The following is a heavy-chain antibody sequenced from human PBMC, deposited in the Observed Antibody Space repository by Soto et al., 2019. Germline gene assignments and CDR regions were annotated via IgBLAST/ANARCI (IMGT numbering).Heavy chain of an antibody. J-gene: IGHJ6*03. Sequence: SETLSLTCTVSGGSISSYYWSWIRQPPGKGLEWIGYIYYSGSTNYNPSLKSRVTISVDTSKNQFSLKLSSVTAADTAVYYCARGGYCTNGVCYIGYYYYYMDVWGKGTTVTVSS. CDR2: IYYSGST. V-gene: IGHV4-59*08. CDR3: ARGGYCTNGVCYIGYYYYYMDV. CDR1: GGSISSYY. D-gene: IGHD2-8*01.